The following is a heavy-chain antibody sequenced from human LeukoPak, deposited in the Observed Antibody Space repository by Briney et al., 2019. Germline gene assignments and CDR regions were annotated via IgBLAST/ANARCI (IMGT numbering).Heavy chain of an antibody. CDR2: ISASVGST. CDR3: AKDPLNAIVVIPPTTNY. D-gene: IGHD2-21*01. Sequence: LPGGSLRLSCAASGFTFSRYWMSWVRQAPGKGLEWVSSISASVGSTFYADSVKGRFTISRDTSKNTVSLQMNSLRAEDTAVYYCAKDPLNAIVVIPPTTNYWGQGTLVTVSS. V-gene: IGHV3-23*01. CDR1: GFTFSRYW. J-gene: IGHJ4*02.